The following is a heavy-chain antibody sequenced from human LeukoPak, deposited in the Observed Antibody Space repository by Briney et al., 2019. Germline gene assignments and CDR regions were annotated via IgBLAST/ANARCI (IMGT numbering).Heavy chain of an antibody. V-gene: IGHV3-23*01. Sequence: GGSLRLSCKASGFSFSDFAMSWVRQAPGKGLEWVSTMTGSGDTTYYADSVKGRFTVPRDNSDNTLYLHMNSLRAEDTAVYFCANPDSSGFYFSMRFDFWGQGTLVTVSS. J-gene: IGHJ4*02. CDR2: MTGSGDTT. D-gene: IGHD3-22*01. CDR3: ANPDSSGFYFSMRFDF. CDR1: GFSFSDFA.